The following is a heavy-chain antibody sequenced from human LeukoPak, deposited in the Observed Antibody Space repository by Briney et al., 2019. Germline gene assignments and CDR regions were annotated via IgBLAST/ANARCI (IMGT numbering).Heavy chain of an antibody. CDR2: IYTSGNT. V-gene: IGHV4-61*02. D-gene: IGHD3-10*01. CDR3: ARRATGWVRGVTREYYYYYMDV. CDR1: GGSISSGSYY. Sequence: PSETLSLTCTVSGGSISSGSYYWSWIRQPAGKGLEWLGRIYTSGNTNYNPSLKSRVTISVDTSKNQFSLKLSSVTAADTAVYYCARRATGWVRGVTREYYYYYMDVWGKGTTVTISS. J-gene: IGHJ6*03.